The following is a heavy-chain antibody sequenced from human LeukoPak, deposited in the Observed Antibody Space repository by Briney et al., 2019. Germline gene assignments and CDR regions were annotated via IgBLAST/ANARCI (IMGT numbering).Heavy chain of an antibody. D-gene: IGHD2-2*01. V-gene: IGHV1-69*13. CDR3: ARGYCSTTTCRNYFEY. J-gene: IGHJ4*02. CDR2: IIPIFGTA. Sequence: SVKVSCKASGGTFSSYAISWVRQAPGQGLEWMGGIIPIFGTANYAQKFQGRVTITADESTSTAYMELSSLRSEDTAVYYCARGYCSTTTCRNYFEYWGQGTLVTVSS. CDR1: GGTFSSYA.